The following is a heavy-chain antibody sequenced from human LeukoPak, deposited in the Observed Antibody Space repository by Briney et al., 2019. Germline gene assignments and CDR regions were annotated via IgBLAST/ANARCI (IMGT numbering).Heavy chain of an antibody. CDR3: ARDSSGYHIDY. Sequence: GRSLRLSCAASGFTFSSYAMHWVRQAPGKGLEWVAVISYDGSNKYYADSVKGRFTISRDNSKNTLYLQMNSLRAEDTAVYYCARDSSGYHIDYWGQGTLVTVSS. CDR1: GFTFSSYA. D-gene: IGHD3-22*01. V-gene: IGHV3-30-3*01. J-gene: IGHJ4*02. CDR2: ISYDGSNK.